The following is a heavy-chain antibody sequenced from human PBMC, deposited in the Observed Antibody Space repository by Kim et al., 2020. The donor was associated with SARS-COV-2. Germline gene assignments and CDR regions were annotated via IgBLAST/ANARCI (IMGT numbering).Heavy chain of an antibody. Sequence: SETLSLTCTVSGGSISSSSYYWGWIRQPPGKGLEWIGSIYYSGSTYYNPSLKSRVTISVDTSKNQFSLKLSSVTAADTAVYYCARHTRDREMATMTGPHWSQGTLVTVSS. CDR3: ARHTRDREMATMTGPH. CDR1: GGSISSSSYY. J-gene: IGHJ4*02. V-gene: IGHV4-39*01. D-gene: IGHD3-9*01. CDR2: IYYSGST.